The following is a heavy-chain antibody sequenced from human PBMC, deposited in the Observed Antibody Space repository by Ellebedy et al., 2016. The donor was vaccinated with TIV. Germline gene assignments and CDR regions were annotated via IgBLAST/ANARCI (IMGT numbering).Heavy chain of an antibody. CDR3: ATDVFYRLDV. CDR2: ISSDGSVT. CDR1: GSTFSASW. V-gene: IGHV3-74*01. Sequence: GESLKISCAASGSTFSASWMHWVRQDPGRGLVWVSHISSDGSVTTYVDSVKGRFTISRDNAKNTLYLQMNSLRVEDTAVYYCATDVFYRLDVWGQGTTVTVSS. J-gene: IGHJ6*02.